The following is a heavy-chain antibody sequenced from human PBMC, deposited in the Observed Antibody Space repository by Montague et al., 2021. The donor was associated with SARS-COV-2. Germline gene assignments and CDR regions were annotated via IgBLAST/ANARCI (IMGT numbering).Heavy chain of an antibody. CDR1: GGSLSGYY. CDR3: ARVPRNYDFWSGFYDAFDI. CDR2: INHSGST. D-gene: IGHD3-3*01. V-gene: IGHV4-34*01. J-gene: IGHJ3*02. Sequence: SKTLSLTCAVYGGSLSGYYWSWIRQPPGKGLEWIGEINHSGSTNYNPSLKSRVTISVDTSKNQFSLKLSSVTAADTAVYYCARVPRNYDFWSGFYDAFDIWGQGTMVTVSS.